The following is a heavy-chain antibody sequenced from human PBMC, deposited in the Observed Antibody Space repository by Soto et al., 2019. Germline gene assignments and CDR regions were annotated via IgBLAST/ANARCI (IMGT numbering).Heavy chain of an antibody. J-gene: IGHJ5*02. Sequence: PSETLSLTCAVSGGSISSSNWWSWVRQPPGKGLEWIGEIYHSGSTNYNPSLKSRVTISVDKSKNQFSLKLSSVTAADTAVYYCVPYSSSWYGTWFDHWGQGTLVTAPQ. D-gene: IGHD6-13*01. V-gene: IGHV4-4*02. CDR1: GGSISSSNW. CDR2: IYHSGST. CDR3: VPYSSSWYGTWFDH.